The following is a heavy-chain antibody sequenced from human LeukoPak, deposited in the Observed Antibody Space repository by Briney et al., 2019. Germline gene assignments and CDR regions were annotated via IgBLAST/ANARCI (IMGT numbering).Heavy chain of an antibody. CDR2: IIPIFGTA. J-gene: IGHJ5*02. CDR1: GGTFSSYA. D-gene: IGHD6-13*01. V-gene: IGHV1-69*05. CDR3: ARGIAAAGTQDAWFDP. Sequence: ASVKVSCKASGGTFSSYAISWVRQAPGQGLEWMGRIIPIFGTANYAQKFQDRVTITTDESTSIAYMELSSLRSEDTAVYYCARGIAAAGTQDAWFDPWGQGTLVTVSS.